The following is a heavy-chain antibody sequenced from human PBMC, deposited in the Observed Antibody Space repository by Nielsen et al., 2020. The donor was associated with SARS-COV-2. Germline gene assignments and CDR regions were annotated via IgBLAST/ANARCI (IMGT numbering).Heavy chain of an antibody. CDR3: ARPYGDYENVFDI. D-gene: IGHD4-17*01. CDR1: GYTFTSHG. J-gene: IGHJ3*02. Sequence: ASVKVSCKASGYTFTSHGINWVRQAPGQGLEWVGWIRTYDENTSHAQKFQGRVTITTDTSTNTAYMELRSLKSDDTAVYYCARPYGDYENVFDIWGQGTMVTVSS. V-gene: IGHV1-18*01. CDR2: IRTYDENT.